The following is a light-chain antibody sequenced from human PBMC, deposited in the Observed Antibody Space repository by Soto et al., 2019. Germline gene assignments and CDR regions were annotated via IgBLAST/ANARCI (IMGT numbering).Light chain of an antibody. V-gene: IGLV2-14*01. CDR1: SSDVGGYKY. Sequence: QSALTQPASVSGSPGQSITISCTGTSSDVGGYKYVSWYQQHPGKAPKLMIYDVSNRPSGVSNRFSGSKSGNTASLTISGLHAEDDADYYCSSYTRSSTYVFGTGTKLTVL. J-gene: IGLJ1*01. CDR3: SSYTRSSTYV. CDR2: DVS.